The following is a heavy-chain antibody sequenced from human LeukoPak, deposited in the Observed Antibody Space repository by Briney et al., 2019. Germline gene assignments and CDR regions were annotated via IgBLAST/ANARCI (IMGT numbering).Heavy chain of an antibody. CDR1: GFTFSSYA. Sequence: PGRSLRLSCAASGFTFSSYAMSWVRQAPGKGLEWVSAISGSGGSTYYADSVKGRFTISRDNSKNTLYLQMNSLRAEDTAVYYCAKGGQTVVVPAAIDYWGQGTLVTVSS. V-gene: IGHV3-23*01. CDR3: AKGGQTVVVPAAIDY. J-gene: IGHJ4*02. D-gene: IGHD2-2*01. CDR2: ISGSGGST.